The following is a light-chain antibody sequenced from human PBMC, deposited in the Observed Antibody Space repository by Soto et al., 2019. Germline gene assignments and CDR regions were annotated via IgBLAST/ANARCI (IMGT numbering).Light chain of an antibody. V-gene: IGKV3-20*01. CDR1: QSVTNSY. CDR3: QQYGRSLT. J-gene: IGKJ4*01. CDR2: DAS. Sequence: EIVLTQSPGALSLSPGERATLSCRASQSVTNSYLAWHQQKPGQAPRLFIYDASRRATGIPDRFSGSGSGTDFTLTISRLQPEDFAVYYCQQYGRSLTFGGGTKVEIK.